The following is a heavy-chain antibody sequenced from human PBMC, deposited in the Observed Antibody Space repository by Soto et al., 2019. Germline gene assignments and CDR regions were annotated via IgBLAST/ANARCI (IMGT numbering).Heavy chain of an antibody. Sequence: GGSLRLSCAASVFTVSSNYMSWVRQAPGKGLEWVSVIYSGGSTYYADSVKGRFTIPRDNSKNTLCLQMNSLRAEDTAVYYCARDGITMADYYYYYMDVWGKGTTVTVSS. CDR1: VFTVSSNY. CDR2: IYSGGST. CDR3: ARDGITMADYYYYYMDV. J-gene: IGHJ6*03. V-gene: IGHV3-66*01. D-gene: IGHD3-10*01.